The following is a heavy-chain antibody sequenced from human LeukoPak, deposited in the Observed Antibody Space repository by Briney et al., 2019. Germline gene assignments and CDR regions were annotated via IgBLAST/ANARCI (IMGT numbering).Heavy chain of an antibody. Sequence: ASVKVSCKASGGTFSSYAISWVRQAPGQGLEWMGGIIPIFGTANYAQKFQGRVTITADESTSTAYMELSSLRSEDTAVYYCARVLVGAHQPHFDYWGQGTLVTVSS. D-gene: IGHD1-26*01. CDR3: ARVLVGAHQPHFDY. CDR2: IIPIFGTA. J-gene: IGHJ4*02. CDR1: GGTFSSYA. V-gene: IGHV1-69*13.